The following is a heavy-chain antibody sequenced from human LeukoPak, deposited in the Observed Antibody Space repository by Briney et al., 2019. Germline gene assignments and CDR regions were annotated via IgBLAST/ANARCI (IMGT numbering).Heavy chain of an antibody. CDR3: AREVTRRGFDY. CDR1: GFTFSSYS. V-gene: IGHV3-21*01. J-gene: IGHJ4*02. CDR2: ISSSGSYI. Sequence: GGSLRLSCAASGFTFSSYSMNWVRQAPGKGLEWVSSISSSGSYIFYADSMKGRFTISRDNAKNSLYLQMNSLRAEDSALYYCAREVTRRGFDYWGQGTLVTVSS. D-gene: IGHD4-17*01.